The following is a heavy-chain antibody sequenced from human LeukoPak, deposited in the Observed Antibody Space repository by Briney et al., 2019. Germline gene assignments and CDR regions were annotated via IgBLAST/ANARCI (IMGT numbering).Heavy chain of an antibody. D-gene: IGHD2-2*01. CDR3: AKAFFLRAGHQAFDY. V-gene: IGHV3-23*01. J-gene: IGHJ4*02. Sequence: TGGSLRLSCAASGFNFNIYAMSWVRQAPGKGLKWVSAISGSGGSTYYADSVKGRFTISRDNSKNTLYLQMNSLRAEDTAVYYCAKAFFLRAGHQAFDYWGQGTLVTVSS. CDR1: GFNFNIYA. CDR2: ISGSGGST.